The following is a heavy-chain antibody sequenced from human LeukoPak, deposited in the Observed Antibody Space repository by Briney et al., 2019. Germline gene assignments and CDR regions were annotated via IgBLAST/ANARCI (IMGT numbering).Heavy chain of an antibody. V-gene: IGHV3-7*03. CDR2: INQDGSEK. CDR3: AKSEGVATMAIFDF. D-gene: IGHD5-12*01. CDR1: GFTFSDYW. J-gene: IGHJ4*02. Sequence: GGSLRLSCAAAGFTFSDYWTSWVRQSPGKGLEWLANINQDGSEKYYVDSLKGRFTISRDNAKNSLYLQMNSLRAEDTAIYYCAKSEGVATMAIFDFWGQGTLVTVSS.